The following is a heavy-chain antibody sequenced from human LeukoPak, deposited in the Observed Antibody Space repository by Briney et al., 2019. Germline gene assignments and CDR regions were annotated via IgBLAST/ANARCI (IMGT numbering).Heavy chain of an antibody. CDR3: AREVSGYYGAGTAYIVGTYFDS. CDR1: GGSVSHYS. Sequence: SETLSLTCTVSGGSVSHYSWRWIRQSPDKGLEWIGYIYYSGSTNYNPSLMSRVTISVGTFKNECYLELSSVTAAVTAVYYCAREVSGYYGAGTAYIVGTYFDSWGQGTLVTVSS. J-gene: IGHJ4*02. V-gene: IGHV4-59*02. D-gene: IGHD3-10*01. CDR2: IYYSGST.